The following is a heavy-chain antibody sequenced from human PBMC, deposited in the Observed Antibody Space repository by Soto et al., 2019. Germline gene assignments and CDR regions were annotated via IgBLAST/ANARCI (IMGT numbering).Heavy chain of an antibody. Sequence: PSETLSLTCAVYGGSFSGYYWSWIRQPPGKGLEWIGEINHRGSTNYNPSLKSRVTITVDRSKNQFSLRLSSETAADTAVYYCARNYCSGGSCYLFFDYWGQGDLVTVSS. D-gene: IGHD2-15*01. CDR1: GGSFSGYY. CDR2: INHRGST. V-gene: IGHV4-34*01. J-gene: IGHJ4*02. CDR3: ARNYCSGGSCYLFFDY.